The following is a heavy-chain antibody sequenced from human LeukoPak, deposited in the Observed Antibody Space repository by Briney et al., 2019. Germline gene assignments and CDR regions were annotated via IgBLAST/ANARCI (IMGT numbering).Heavy chain of an antibody. Sequence: GGSLRLSCAASGFTFSSYAMSWVRQAPGKGLEWVSSISGSRGSTYYADSVKGRFTISRDNSKNTLYLRMNSLRAEDTAVYYCAKDRPQWLIDYTDYWGQGTLVTVSS. J-gene: IGHJ4*02. V-gene: IGHV3-23*01. CDR3: AKDRPQWLIDYTDY. CDR2: ISGSRGST. CDR1: GFTFSSYA. D-gene: IGHD6-19*01.